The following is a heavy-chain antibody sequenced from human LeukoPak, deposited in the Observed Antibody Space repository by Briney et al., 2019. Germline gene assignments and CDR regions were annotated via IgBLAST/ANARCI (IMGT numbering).Heavy chain of an antibody. CDR3: ARAKEKSIAARYFDY. V-gene: IGHV1-2*06. CDR1: GYTFTDYY. D-gene: IGHD6-6*01. CDR2: INPDSGGT. J-gene: IGHJ4*02. Sequence: GAPVKVSCKASGYTFTDYYMHWVRQAPGQGLEWIGRINPDSGGTNSAQKFQGRVTVTRDTSISTTYMELSSLRSDDTAVYYCARAKEKSIAARYFDYWGQGTLVTVSS.